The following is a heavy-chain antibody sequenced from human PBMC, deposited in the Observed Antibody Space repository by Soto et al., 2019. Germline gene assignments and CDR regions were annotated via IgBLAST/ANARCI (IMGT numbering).Heavy chain of an antibody. J-gene: IGHJ4*02. D-gene: IGHD3-16*01. CDR2: ISAYYGTT. Sequence: ASVKVSFKASGYTFTTDGLTWVRQAPGQGLEWMGWISAYYGTTDYAQKFQGRLTVTRDTFKRTAYMELSGLRSDGTAVYSCTREVELGGGIAHGYWGQGPQVTVAS. V-gene: IGHV1-18*04. CDR3: TREVELGGGIAHGY. CDR1: GYTFTTDG.